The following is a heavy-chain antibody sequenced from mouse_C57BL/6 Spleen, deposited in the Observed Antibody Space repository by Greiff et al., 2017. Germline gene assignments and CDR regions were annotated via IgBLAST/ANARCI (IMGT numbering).Heavy chain of an antibody. V-gene: IGHV1-31*01. CDR2: IYPYNGVP. Sequence: DVKLQESGPELVKPGASVKISCKASGYSFTGYSMHWVKQSHGNILDWIGYIYPYNGVPSYNQKFKGKATLTVDKSSSTAYMERRSLTSEDSAVYYCARSRVYDGSTHFDDWGQGTTLTVSS. CDR3: ARSRVYDGSTHFDD. D-gene: IGHD1-1*01. J-gene: IGHJ2*01. CDR1: GYSFTGYS.